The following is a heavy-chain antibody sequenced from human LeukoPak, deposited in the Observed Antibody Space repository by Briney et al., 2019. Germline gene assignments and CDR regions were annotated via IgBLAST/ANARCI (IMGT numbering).Heavy chain of an antibody. CDR2: ISGSGANT. J-gene: IGHJ4*02. CDR3: AKYSDSTGAHYFEY. Sequence: QTGGSLRLSCAASGFTFSSYAMTWVRQAPGKGLEWVSTISGSGANTYYADSVKGRFTISRDNSKNTLSLQMNSLRVEDTALYYCAKYSDSTGAHYFEYWGQGTLVTVSS. D-gene: IGHD2/OR15-2a*01. V-gene: IGHV3-23*01. CDR1: GFTFSSYA.